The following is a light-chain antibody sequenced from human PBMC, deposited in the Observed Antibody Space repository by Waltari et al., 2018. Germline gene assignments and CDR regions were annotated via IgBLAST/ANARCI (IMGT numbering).Light chain of an antibody. CDR3: QQYDYLPIS. CDR2: GTS. J-gene: IGKJ3*01. CDR1: QSISRY. Sequence: DIQMTQSPSSLSASVGDRVTITCRASQSISRYLNWYQQKPGKATKLLIYGTSNLETGVPSRFSGSGSGTDFTFTISSLQPEDIATYYCQQYDYLPISFGPGTKLDMK. V-gene: IGKV1-33*01.